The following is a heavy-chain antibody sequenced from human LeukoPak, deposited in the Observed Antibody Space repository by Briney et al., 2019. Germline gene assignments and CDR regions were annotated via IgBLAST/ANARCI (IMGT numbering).Heavy chain of an antibody. CDR3: AKDSVAVTGTGNIDY. CDR1: GLSIADYT. D-gene: IGHD6-19*01. V-gene: IGHV3-43*01. J-gene: IGHJ4*02. Sequence: GGSLRLSCEASGLSIADYTMHWVRQVPGKGLEWVSLISRNGVATKYADSVRGRFIVSRDNSKNSLYLQMNSLSTEDAALYYCAKDSVAVTGTGNIDYWGQGTLVTVSS. CDR2: ISRNGVAT.